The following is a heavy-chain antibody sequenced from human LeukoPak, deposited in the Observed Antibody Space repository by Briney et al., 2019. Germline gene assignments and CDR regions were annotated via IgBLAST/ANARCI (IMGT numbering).Heavy chain of an antibody. D-gene: IGHD1-26*01. Sequence: PGGSLRLSCAAPGFTFSRYAMHWVRQAPGKGLEWVAFISYSGSNKYYADSVKGRFTISRDNSKNTLYLEMHSLRAEDTAVYYCARDFVGTTTYFFDYWGQGTLVTVSS. CDR3: ARDFVGTTTYFFDY. J-gene: IGHJ4*02. V-gene: IGHV3-30*04. CDR1: GFTFSRYA. CDR2: ISYSGSNK.